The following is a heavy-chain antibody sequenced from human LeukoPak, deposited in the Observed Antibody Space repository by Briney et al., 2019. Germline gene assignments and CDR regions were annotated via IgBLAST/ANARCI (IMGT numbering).Heavy chain of an antibody. V-gene: IGHV3-48*01. CDR3: ARGNIVGASLFDY. CDR1: GFTFRSYS. J-gene: IGHJ4*02. D-gene: IGHD1-26*01. Sequence: GGSLRLSRAASGFTFRSYSMNWVRQAPGKGLEWVSYISSSGSTIYYADSVKGRFTISRDNAKNSLYLQMNSLRADDTAVYYCARGNIVGASLFDYWGQGNLVTVSS. CDR2: ISSSGSTI.